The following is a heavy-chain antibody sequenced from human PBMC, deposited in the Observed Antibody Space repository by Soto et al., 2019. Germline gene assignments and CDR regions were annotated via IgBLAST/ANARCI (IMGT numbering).Heavy chain of an antibody. CDR3: ARESEDLSSNLDY. CDR2: ISSTTNYI. J-gene: IGHJ4*02. CDR1: GFTFTRYS. V-gene: IGHV3-21*06. Sequence: PGGSLRLSCAASGFTFTRYSVNWVRQAPGKGLEWVASISSTTNYIYYGESLKGRLTISRDNAKNSMYLQMNTLRAEDTAVYYCARESEDLSSNLDYWGQGTLVTVSS.